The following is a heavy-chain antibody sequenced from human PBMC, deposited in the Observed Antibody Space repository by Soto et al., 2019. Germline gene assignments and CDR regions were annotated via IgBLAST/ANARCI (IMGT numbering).Heavy chain of an antibody. V-gene: IGHV4-59*01. CDR2: IYYSGST. Sequence: PSETLSLTCTVSGGSISSYYWSWIRQPPGRGLEWIGYIYYSGSTNYNPSLKSRVTISVDTSKNQFSLKLSSVTAADTAVYYCARDNGYSYGYTLDHWGQGTLVNVS. J-gene: IGHJ4*02. CDR3: ARDNGYSYGYTLDH. D-gene: IGHD5-18*01. CDR1: GGSISSYY.